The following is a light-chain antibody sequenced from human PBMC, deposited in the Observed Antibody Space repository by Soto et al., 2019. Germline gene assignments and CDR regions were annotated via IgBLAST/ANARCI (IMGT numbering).Light chain of an antibody. CDR1: QSVNSK. J-gene: IGKJ1*01. Sequence: EIVMTQSPGTLSVSPGERVSLSCRASQSVNSKLAWYQQKPGQAPRLLIYGASTRATGIPARFSGSGSGTEFTLTISSLQSEDFAVYFCQQYNNWPPITFGQGTKVDIK. CDR2: GAS. CDR3: QQYNNWPPIT. V-gene: IGKV3-15*01.